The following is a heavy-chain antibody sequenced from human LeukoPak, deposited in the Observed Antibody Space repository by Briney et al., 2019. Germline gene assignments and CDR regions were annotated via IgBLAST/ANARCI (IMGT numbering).Heavy chain of an antibody. CDR3: ARSPYNSGGMVRGAPQSRYYYYYYMDV. V-gene: IGHV4-61*01. Sequence: PSETLSLTCTVSGGSISSSSYYWTWIRQPPGKGLEWIGYIYYSGSTNYNPSLKSRVTISVDTSKNQFSLKLSSVTAADTAVYYCARSPYNSGGMVRGAPQSRYYYYYYMDVWGKGTTVTISS. D-gene: IGHD3-10*01. CDR1: GGSISSSSYY. J-gene: IGHJ6*03. CDR2: IYYSGST.